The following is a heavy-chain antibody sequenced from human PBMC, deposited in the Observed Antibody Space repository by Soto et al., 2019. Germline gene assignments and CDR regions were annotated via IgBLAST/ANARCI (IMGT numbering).Heavy chain of an antibody. CDR2: IYYGGSA. V-gene: IGHV4-59*12. CDR3: ARGREDSSYRPYNWFDP. D-gene: IGHD6-13*01. Sequence: PSETLSLTCTVSGGSISTYYWSWIRQPPGKGLEWIGYIYYGGSANYNPSLKSRVTISVDTSKNQFSLKLSSVTAADTAVYYCARGREDSSYRPYNWFDPWGQGTLVTVSS. J-gene: IGHJ5*02. CDR1: GGSISTYY.